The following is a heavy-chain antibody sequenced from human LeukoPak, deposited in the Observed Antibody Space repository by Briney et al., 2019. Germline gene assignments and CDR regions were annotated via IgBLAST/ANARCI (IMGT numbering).Heavy chain of an antibody. CDR1: GGAFSGYY. CDR3: ARGSRNYNNYEGADY. CDR2: INHSGDT. V-gene: IGHV4-34*01. Sequence: SETLSLTCAVYGGAFSGYYWGWIRQPPGKGLEWIGEINHSGDTKCNPSLKSRVSMSVDVSKDQFSLKLTSLTAADTAVYYCARGSRNYNNYEGADYWGQGTLVTVSS. J-gene: IGHJ4*02. D-gene: IGHD4-11*01.